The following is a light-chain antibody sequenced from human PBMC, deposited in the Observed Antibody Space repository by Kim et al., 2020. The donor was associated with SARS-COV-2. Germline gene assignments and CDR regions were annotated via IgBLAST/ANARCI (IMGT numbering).Light chain of an antibody. CDR2: NAY. J-gene: IGKJ1*01. CDR1: QSVTTF. CDR3: QQRSTWPWT. V-gene: IGKV3-11*01. Sequence: LSPGERAIRSCRASQSVTTFLVWYQQKPGQVPRLLIYNAYNRATGIPARFTGGGSGTDFSLTISSLEPDDFAVYYCQQRSTWPWTFGQGTKVDIK.